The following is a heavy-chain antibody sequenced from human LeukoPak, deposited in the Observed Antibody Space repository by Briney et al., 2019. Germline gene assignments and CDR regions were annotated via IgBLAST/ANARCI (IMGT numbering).Heavy chain of an antibody. V-gene: IGHV1-46*01. CDR3: ARVQSKPIVGAKVRSLEDAFDI. Sequence: GASVKVSCKASGYTFTSYYMHWVRQAPGQGLEWMGIINPSGGSTSYAQKFQGRVTMTRDTSISTAYMELSRLRSDDTAVYYCARVQSKPIVGAKVRSLEDAFDIWGQGTMVTVSS. J-gene: IGHJ3*02. D-gene: IGHD1-26*01. CDR1: GYTFTSYY. CDR2: INPSGGST.